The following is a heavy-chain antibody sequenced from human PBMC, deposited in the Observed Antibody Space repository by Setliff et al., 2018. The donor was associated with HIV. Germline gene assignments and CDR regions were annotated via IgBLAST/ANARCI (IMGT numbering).Heavy chain of an antibody. CDR1: GYSVSSGHY. V-gene: IGHV4-34*01. CDR2: TNPSGGT. CDR3: ARGQDLGATWTGYYYYYMDV. J-gene: IGHJ6*03. D-gene: IGHD1-26*01. Sequence: SETLSLTCAVSGYSVSSGHYWIWIRQPPGKGLEWIGETNPSGGTKYNPSLKSRVTISVDSSKNQFSLKPTSVTAADTAVYYCARGQDLGATWTGYYYYYMDVWGKGTTVTVSS.